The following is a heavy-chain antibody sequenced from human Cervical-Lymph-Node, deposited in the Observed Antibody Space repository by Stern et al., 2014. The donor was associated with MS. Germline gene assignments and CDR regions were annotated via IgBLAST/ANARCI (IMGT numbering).Heavy chain of an antibody. D-gene: IGHD3-10*01. CDR1: GASISSSGYN. J-gene: IGHJ1*01. CDR3: ARHLSGSGSKPVQH. V-gene: IGHV4-39*01. CDR2: ISYSGRT. Sequence: QVQLQESGPGLVKPSETLSLTCTVSGASISSSGYNWGWIRQPPGKGLEWIGSISYSGRTYYNPSLKSPLTISFDTSKTHFPLKLTSVTAADTAVYYCARHLSGSGSKPVQHWGQGTLVTVTS.